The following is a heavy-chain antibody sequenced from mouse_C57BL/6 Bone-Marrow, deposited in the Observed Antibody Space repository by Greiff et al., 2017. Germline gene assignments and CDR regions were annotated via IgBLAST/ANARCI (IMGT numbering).Heavy chain of an antibody. Sequence: VQLQQSGSELRSPGSSVKLSCKDFDSEVFPIAYMSWVRQKPGHGFEWIGGILPSIGRTIYGEKFEDKATLDADTLSNTAYLELNSLTSEDSAIYYCARGWLLPWYFDVWGTGTTVTVSS. J-gene: IGHJ1*03. CDR2: ILPSIGRT. CDR3: ARGWLLPWYFDV. D-gene: IGHD2-3*01. V-gene: IGHV15-2*01. CDR1: DSEVFPIAY.